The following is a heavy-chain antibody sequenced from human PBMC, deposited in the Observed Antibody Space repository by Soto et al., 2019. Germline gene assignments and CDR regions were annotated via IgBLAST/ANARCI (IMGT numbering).Heavy chain of an antibody. D-gene: IGHD2-8*01. J-gene: IGHJ2*01. CDR2: IYYSGST. Sequence: QVQLQESGPGLVKPSETLSLTCTVSGGSISSYYWSWIRQPPGKGLEWIGYIYYSGSTNYNPSLKSRVTISVDTSKNQFSLKLSSVTAADTAVYYCARTNSLSAGSYWYFDLWGRGTLVTVSS. CDR3: ARTNSLSAGSYWYFDL. V-gene: IGHV4-59*01. CDR1: GGSISSYY.